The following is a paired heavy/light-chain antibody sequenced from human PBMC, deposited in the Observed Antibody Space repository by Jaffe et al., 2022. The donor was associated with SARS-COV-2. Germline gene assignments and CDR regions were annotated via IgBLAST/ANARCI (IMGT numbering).Light chain of an antibody. Sequence: QAGLTQPPSVSKGLRQTATLTCTGNSNNVGNQGAAWLQQHQGHPPKLLSYRNNNRPSGISERFSASRSGNTASLTITGLQPEDEADYYCSAWDSSLSAHVFGGGTKLTVL. CDR2: RNN. CDR1: SNNVGNQG. J-gene: IGLJ3*02. CDR3: SAWDSSLSAHV. V-gene: IGLV10-54*04.
Heavy chain of an antibody. J-gene: IGHJ6*02. D-gene: IGHD5-12*01. CDR3: ARDQVDIVASYYYYYGMDV. CDR2: ISYDGSNK. CDR1: GFTFSSYA. Sequence: QVQLVESGGGVVQPGRSLRLSCAASGFTFSSYAMHWVRQAPGKGLEWVAVISYDGSNKYYADSVKGRFTISRDNSKNTLYLQMNSLRAEDTAVYYCARDQVDIVASYYYYYGMDVWGQGTTVTVSS. V-gene: IGHV3-30-3*01.